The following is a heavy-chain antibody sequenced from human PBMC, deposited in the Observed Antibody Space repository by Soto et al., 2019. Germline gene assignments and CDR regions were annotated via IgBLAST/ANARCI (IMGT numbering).Heavy chain of an antibody. D-gene: IGHD4-17*01. J-gene: IGHJ6*03. CDR2: IYSGGST. CDR3: ARDGYPDYGDYVYGWKDYYYYYMDV. V-gene: IGHV3-66*01. CDR1: GFTVSSNY. Sequence: GGSLRLSCAASGFTVSSNYMSWVRQAPGKGLEWVSVIYSGGSTYYADSVKGRFTISRDNSKNTLYLQMNSLRAEDTAVYYCARDGYPDYGDYVYGWKDYYYYYMDVWGKGTTVTVSS.